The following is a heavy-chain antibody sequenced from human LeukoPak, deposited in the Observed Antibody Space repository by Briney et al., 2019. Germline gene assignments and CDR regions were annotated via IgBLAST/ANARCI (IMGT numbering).Heavy chain of an antibody. CDR2: IIPIFGTA. CDR1: GGTFSSYA. V-gene: IGHV1-69*01. J-gene: IGHJ4*02. D-gene: IGHD2-2*01. CDR3: CSSTSSHLSY. Sequence: GSSVKVSCKASGGTFSSYAIGWVRQAPGQGLEWMGGIIPIFGTANYAQKFQGRVTITADESTSTAYMELSSLRSEDTAVYYCCSSTSSHLSYWGQGTLVTVSS.